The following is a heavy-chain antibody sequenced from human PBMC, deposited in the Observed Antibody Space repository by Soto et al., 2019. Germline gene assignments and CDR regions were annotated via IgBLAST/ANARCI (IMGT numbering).Heavy chain of an antibody. CDR3: ARRYGYSFDY. D-gene: IGHD5-18*01. CDR2: ISAYNGNT. J-gene: IGHJ4*02. V-gene: IGHV1-18*01. Sequence: ASVKVSCKASGYTFTSYGISWVRQAPGQGLEWMGRISAYNGNTNYAQKLQGRVTMTTDTPTSTAYMELRSSVTAADTAVYYCARRYGYSFDYSGQGTLVTVSS. CDR1: GYTFTSYG.